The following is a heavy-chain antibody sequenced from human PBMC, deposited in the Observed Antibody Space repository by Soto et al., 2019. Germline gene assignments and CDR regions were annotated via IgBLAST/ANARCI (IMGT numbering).Heavy chain of an antibody. CDR2: ISSSSNYI. Sequence: GGSLRLSCTASGFTFSSYNMNWVRQAPGKGLEWVSSISSSSNYIYYADSMKGRFTISRDNARNSLYLQMNSLRAEDTAVYYCARENAYGDPNSFDYWGQGTLVTVSS. J-gene: IGHJ4*02. CDR1: GFTFSSYN. D-gene: IGHD4-17*01. V-gene: IGHV3-21*01. CDR3: ARENAYGDPNSFDY.